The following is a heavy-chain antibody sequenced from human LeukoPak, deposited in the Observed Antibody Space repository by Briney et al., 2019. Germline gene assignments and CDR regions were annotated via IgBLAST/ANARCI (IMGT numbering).Heavy chain of an antibody. CDR3: ARELGYCSSTSCPGWFDP. V-gene: IGHV4-34*01. CDR1: GGSFSGYY. Sequence: SETLSLTCAVYGGSFSGYYWSWIRQPPGKGLEWIGEINHSGSTNYNTSLKSRVTISVDTSKNQFSLKLSSVTAADTAVYYCARELGYCSSTSCPGWFDPWGQGTLVTVSS. CDR2: INHSGST. D-gene: IGHD2-2*01. J-gene: IGHJ5*02.